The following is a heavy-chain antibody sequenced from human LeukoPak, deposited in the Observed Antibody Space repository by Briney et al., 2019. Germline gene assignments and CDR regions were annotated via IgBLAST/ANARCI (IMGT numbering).Heavy chain of an antibody. V-gene: IGHV3-7*01. CDR3: ARDLRYFDWLPDAFDI. CDR2: IKQDGSEK. D-gene: IGHD3-9*01. J-gene: IGHJ3*02. CDR1: GFTFSSYW. Sequence: GGSLRLSCAASGFTFSSYWMSWVRQAPGKGLEWVANIKQDGSEKYYVDSVKGRFTIPRDNAKNSLYLQMNSLRAEDTAVYYCARDLRYFDWLPDAFDIWGQGTMVTVSS.